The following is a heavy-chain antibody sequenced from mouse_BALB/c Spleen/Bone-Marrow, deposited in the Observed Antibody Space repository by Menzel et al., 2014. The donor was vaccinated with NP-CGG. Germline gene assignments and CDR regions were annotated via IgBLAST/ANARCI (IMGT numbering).Heavy chain of an antibody. D-gene: IGHD2-2*01. J-gene: IGHJ3*01. CDR2: ISRGGSP. Sequence: EVHLVESGGGLVTPGGSLKLSCAASGITFNTYAMSWVRQTPEKRLEWVASISRGGSPNYPDSVKGRFTVSRDDARNILYLQMTSLRSGDTAMYYCARVIYYGYDGFVYWGQGTLVTVSA. CDR3: ARVIYYGYDGFVY. CDR1: GITFNTYA. V-gene: IGHV5-6-5*01.